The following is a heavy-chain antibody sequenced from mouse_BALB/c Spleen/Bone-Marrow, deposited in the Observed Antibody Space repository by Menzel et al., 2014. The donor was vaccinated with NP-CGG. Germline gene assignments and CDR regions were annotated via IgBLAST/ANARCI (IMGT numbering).Heavy chain of an antibody. V-gene: IGHV7-3*02. CDR1: GFTFTDYY. D-gene: IGHD2-4*01. J-gene: IGHJ1*01. CDR2: IRNKANGYTT. Sequence: EVKLVESGGGLVQPGGSLRLSCATFGFTFTDYYMSWVRQPPGKALEWLGFIRNKANGYTTEYCASVKGRFTISRDNSQSILYLQMNTLRAEDSATYYCAREIINDYHWYFDVWGAGTTVTVSS. CDR3: AREIINDYHWYFDV.